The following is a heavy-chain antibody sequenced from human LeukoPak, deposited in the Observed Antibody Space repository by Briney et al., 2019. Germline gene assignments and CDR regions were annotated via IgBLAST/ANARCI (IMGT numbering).Heavy chain of an antibody. Sequence: SETLSLTCTVSGGSVSSYYWSWIRQPPGKGLEWIGYIYYSGSTNYNPSLKSRVTISVDTSKNQFSLKLSSVTAADTAVYYCARRANSGFDAFDIWGQGTMVTVSS. J-gene: IGHJ3*02. CDR1: GGSVSSYY. CDR3: ARRANSGFDAFDI. CDR2: IYYSGST. D-gene: IGHD3-22*01. V-gene: IGHV4-59*02.